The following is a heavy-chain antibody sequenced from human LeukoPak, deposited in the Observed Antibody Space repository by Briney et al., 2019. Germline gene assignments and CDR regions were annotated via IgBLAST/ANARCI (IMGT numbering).Heavy chain of an antibody. CDR2: VDPEDGET. CDR1: GGTFSSYT. V-gene: IGHV1-69-2*01. D-gene: IGHD2-2*01. CDR3: ASGVVVPAAIEIDY. J-gene: IGHJ4*02. Sequence: ASVKVSCKASGGTFSSYTISWVRQAPGKGLEWMGLVDPEDGETIYAEKFQGRVTITADTSTDTAYMELSSLRSEDTAVYYCASGVVVPAAIEIDYWGQGTLVTVSS.